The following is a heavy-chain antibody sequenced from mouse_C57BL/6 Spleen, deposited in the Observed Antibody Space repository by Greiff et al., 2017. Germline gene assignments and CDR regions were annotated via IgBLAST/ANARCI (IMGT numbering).Heavy chain of an antibody. J-gene: IGHJ3*01. D-gene: IGHD1-1*01. CDR2: IDPETGGT. CDR1: GYTFTDYE. CDR3: TRCDYYGSSCAY. Sequence: QVQLQQSGAELVRPGASVTLSCKASGYTFTDYEMHWVKQTPVHGLEWIGAIDPETGGTAYNQKFKGKAILTADKSSSTAYMELRSLTSEDSAVYYCTRCDYYGSSCAYWGQGTLVTVSA. V-gene: IGHV1-15*01.